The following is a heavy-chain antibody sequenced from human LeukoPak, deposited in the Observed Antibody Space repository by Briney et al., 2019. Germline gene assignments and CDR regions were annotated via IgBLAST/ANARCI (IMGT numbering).Heavy chain of an antibody. J-gene: IGHJ4*02. CDR1: GSTLSSYW. CDR2: INIDGSTT. Sequence: GGSLRLSCAASGSTLSSYWMHWVRQAPGKGLVWVSGINIDGSTTSYADSVRGRFTISRDNAKNTLYLQMHSLRAEDTAVYYCTRGSLEDWGQGTLVTVSS. V-gene: IGHV3-74*01. CDR3: TRGSLED.